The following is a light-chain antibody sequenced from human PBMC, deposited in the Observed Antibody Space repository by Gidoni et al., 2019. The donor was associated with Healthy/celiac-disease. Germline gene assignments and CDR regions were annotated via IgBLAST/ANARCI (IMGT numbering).Light chain of an antibody. V-gene: IGKV1-5*03. CDR2: KAS. J-gene: IGKJ2*01. CDR3: QQYNTYP. CDR1: QSISTW. Sequence: DIQMTQSPSTRSASVGDRVTITCRASQSISTWLAWYQQKPGKAPKLLIYKASTLESGVPSRFSVSGSGAEFTLTISSLQPDDFAPYFCQQYNTYPFXQXTKLEI.